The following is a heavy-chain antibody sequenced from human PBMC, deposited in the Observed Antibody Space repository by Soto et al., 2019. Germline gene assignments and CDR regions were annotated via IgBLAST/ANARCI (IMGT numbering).Heavy chain of an antibody. V-gene: IGHV1-46*01. CDR2: INPSGGSA. J-gene: IGHJ4*02. D-gene: IGHD3-10*01. CDR3: ARWDYYNRSRDY. Sequence: QVQLVQSGAEVKKPGASVRISCKASGYTFSDYQIHWVRQAPGQGLEWMGVINPSGGSAGYAQKFQGRVTMTSDTATSTVSMELSSPRFDDTAVYYCARWDYYNRSRDYWGQGTLVNGSS. CDR1: GYTFSDYQ.